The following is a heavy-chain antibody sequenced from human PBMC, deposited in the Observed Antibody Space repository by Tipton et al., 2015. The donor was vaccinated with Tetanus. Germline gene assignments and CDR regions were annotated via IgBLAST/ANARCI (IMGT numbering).Heavy chain of an antibody. J-gene: IGHJ6*02. CDR2: IKQDGSEK. CDR3: ARDGVVPASILGGDYYYGMDV. V-gene: IGHV3-7*01. D-gene: IGHD2-2*02. Sequence: SLRLSCAASGFTFSSYWMSWVRQAPGKGLEWVANIKQDGSEKYYVDSVKGRFTISRGNAKNSLYLQMNSLRAEDTAVYYCARDGVVPASILGGDYYYGMDVWGQGTTVTVSS. CDR1: GFTFSSYW.